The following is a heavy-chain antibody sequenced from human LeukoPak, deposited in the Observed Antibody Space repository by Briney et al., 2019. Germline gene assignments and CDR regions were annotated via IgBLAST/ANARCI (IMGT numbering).Heavy chain of an antibody. CDR3: AKVGLRFLEPFDY. Sequence: PGGSLRLSCAASGFTFSSYGMHWVRQAPGKGLEWVSAISGSGGSTYYADSVKGRFTISRDNSKNTLYLQMNSLRAEDTAVYYCAKVGLRFLEPFDYWGQGTLVTVSS. V-gene: IGHV3-23*01. J-gene: IGHJ4*02. CDR2: ISGSGGST. D-gene: IGHD3-3*01. CDR1: GFTFSSYG.